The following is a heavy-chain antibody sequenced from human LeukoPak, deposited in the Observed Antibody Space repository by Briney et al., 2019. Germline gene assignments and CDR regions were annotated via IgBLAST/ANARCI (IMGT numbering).Heavy chain of an antibody. Sequence: GGSLRLSCAASGFIFTDYGFHWVRQAPGKGLEWVAAIWSDSTNMFYAQSVRGRFIIQRDDYQNTVYLEMSSLRAEDTAVYYCTKDAQRGFDYSNSFQFGGQGSLVTVPS. CDR3: TKDAQRGFDYSNSFQF. D-gene: IGHD4-11*01. CDR2: IWSDSTNM. J-gene: IGHJ4*02. CDR1: GFIFTDYG. V-gene: IGHV3-33*06.